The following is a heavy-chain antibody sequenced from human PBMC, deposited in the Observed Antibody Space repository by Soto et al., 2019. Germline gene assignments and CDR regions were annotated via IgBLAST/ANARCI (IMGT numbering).Heavy chain of an antibody. CDR2: ISGSGDGT. J-gene: IGHJ4*01. D-gene: IGHD5-18*01. CDR1: GFTFSSFA. CDR3: AGPGYSSQDY. V-gene: IGHV3-23*01. Sequence: PGGSLRLSCAASGFTFSSFALIWVRQAPGKGLEWVSAISGSGDGTEYADSVKGRFTISRDNSKNPLYLQMNSLRAEDTAVYYCAGPGYSSQDYWGQGALVTVSS.